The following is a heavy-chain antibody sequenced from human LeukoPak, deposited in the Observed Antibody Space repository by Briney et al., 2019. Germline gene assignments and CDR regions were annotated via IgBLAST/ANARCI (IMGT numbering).Heavy chain of an antibody. CDR3: ARIRGDGYNFYFDY. CDR2: INHSGST. V-gene: IGHV4-34*01. D-gene: IGHD5-24*01. J-gene: IGHJ4*02. CDR1: GGSFSGYY. Sequence: SETLSLTCAVYGGSFSGYYWSWIRQPPGKVLEWIGEINHSGSTNYNPSLKSRVTISVDTSKNQFSLKLSSVTAADTAVYYCARIRGDGYNFYFDYWGQGTLVTVSS.